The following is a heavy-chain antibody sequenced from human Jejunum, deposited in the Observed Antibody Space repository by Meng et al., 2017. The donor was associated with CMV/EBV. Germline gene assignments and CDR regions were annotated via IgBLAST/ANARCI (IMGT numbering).Heavy chain of an antibody. V-gene: IGHV4-59*11. J-gene: IGHJ4*02. CDR3: ARGGAIVGASGY. CDR1: GGSISSHY. D-gene: IGHD1-26*01. CDR2: IYFTGST. Sequence: CTVSGGSISSHYWSWIRQPPGKGLEWIGYIYFTGSTNYNPSLRSRVTISVDTSRKQFSLKLSSVTAADTVMYYCARGGAIVGASGYWGQGMLVTVSS.